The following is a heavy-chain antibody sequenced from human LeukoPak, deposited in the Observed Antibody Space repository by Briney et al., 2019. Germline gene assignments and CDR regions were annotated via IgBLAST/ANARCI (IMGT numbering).Heavy chain of an antibody. J-gene: IGHJ4*02. CDR3: ARGGYDFWSGYYLLDY. Sequence: GASVKVSCKASGYTFTSYAMHWVRQAPGQRLEWMGWINACNGNTKYSQEFQGRVTITRDTSASTAYMELSSLRSEDMAVYYCARGGYDFWSGYYLLDYWGQGTLVTVSS. V-gene: IGHV1-3*03. CDR2: INACNGNT. D-gene: IGHD3-3*01. CDR1: GYTFTSYA.